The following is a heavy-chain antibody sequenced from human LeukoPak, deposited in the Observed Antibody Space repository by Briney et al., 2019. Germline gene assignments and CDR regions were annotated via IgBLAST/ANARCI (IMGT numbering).Heavy chain of an antibody. CDR3: ERDSTRRFDF. J-gene: IGHJ4*02. Sequence: PGGSLRLSCATSGFTFSSYWMTWVRQAPGKGLEWVASIVEDGSETYYLDSVKGRFTFSRDNAKNSLYLQMNSLRGEDTAVYYCERDSTRRFDFWGQGTLVTVSS. CDR2: IVEDGSET. CDR1: GFTFSSYW. V-gene: IGHV3-7*01.